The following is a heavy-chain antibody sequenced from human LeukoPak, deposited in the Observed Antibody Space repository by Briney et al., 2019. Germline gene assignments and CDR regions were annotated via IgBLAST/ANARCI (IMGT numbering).Heavy chain of an antibody. D-gene: IGHD5-18*01. Sequence: PGGSLRLSCAASGFTFSSYSMNWVRQAPGKGLEWVSYISSSSSTIYYADSVKGRFTISRDNSKNTLYLQMNSLRAEDTAVYYCARETAMGALGYWGQGTLVTVSS. CDR2: ISSSSSTI. V-gene: IGHV3-48*01. CDR1: GFTFSSYS. CDR3: ARETAMGALGY. J-gene: IGHJ4*02.